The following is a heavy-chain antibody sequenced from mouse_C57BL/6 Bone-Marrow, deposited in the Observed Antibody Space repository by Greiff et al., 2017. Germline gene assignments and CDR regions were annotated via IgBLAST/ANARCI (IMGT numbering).Heavy chain of an antibody. D-gene: IGHD1-1*01. CDR1: GYTFTSYW. CDR3: ARRDYCGSSYAMDY. V-gene: IGHV1-55*01. CDR2: LYPGSGST. J-gene: IGHJ4*01. Sequence: QVQLQQPGAELVKPGASVKMSCKASGYTFTSYWITWVKQRPGQGLEWIGDLYPGSGSTNYNEKFKSKATLTVDTSSSTAYMQLSSLTSEDSAVYYCARRDYCGSSYAMDYWGQGTSVTVSS.